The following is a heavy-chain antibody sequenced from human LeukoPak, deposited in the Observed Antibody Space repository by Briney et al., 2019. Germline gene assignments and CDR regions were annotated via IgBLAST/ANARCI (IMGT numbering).Heavy chain of an antibody. V-gene: IGHV4-30-2*01. J-gene: IGHJ4*02. D-gene: IGHD2-21*02. CDR3: AIECGGDCPDDY. Sequence: SETLSLTCTVSGGSISSGGYSWSWIRQPPGKGLEWIGYIYHSGSTYYNPSLKSRVTISVDRSKNQFSLKLSSVTAADTAVYYCAIECGGDCPDDYWGQGTLVTVSS. CDR1: GGSISSGGYS. CDR2: IYHSGST.